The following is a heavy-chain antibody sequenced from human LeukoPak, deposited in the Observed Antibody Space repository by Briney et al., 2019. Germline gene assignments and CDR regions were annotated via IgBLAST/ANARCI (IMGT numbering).Heavy chain of an antibody. V-gene: IGHV3-30-3*01. CDR3: VRDDNGGAEDY. J-gene: IGHJ4*02. CDR1: GFTFSGYA. D-gene: IGHD4/OR15-4a*01. CDR2: ISDDGNNK. Sequence: GGSLRLSCAASGFTFSGYAMHWVRQAPDKGLEWVAVISDDGNNKYYADSVKGRFTISRDNAKNTLYLQMTSLRGEDTAVYYCVRDDNGGAEDYWGLGTLVTVSS.